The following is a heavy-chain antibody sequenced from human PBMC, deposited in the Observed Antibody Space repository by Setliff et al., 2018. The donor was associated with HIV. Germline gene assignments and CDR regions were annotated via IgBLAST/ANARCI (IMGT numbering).Heavy chain of an antibody. D-gene: IGHD6-13*01. CDR2: ISSSSTI. CDR1: GFTFSSYS. CDR3: ARSRAAGFDY. Sequence: QPGGSLRLSCAASGFTFSSYSMNWVRQAPGKGLEWVSYISSSSTIYYADSVKGRFTISRDNAKNSLYLQMNSLRAEDTAVYYCARSRAAGFDYWGQGTLVTVSS. V-gene: IGHV3-48*01. J-gene: IGHJ4*02.